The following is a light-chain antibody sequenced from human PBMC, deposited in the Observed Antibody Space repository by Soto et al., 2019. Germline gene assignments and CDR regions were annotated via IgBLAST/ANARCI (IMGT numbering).Light chain of an antibody. CDR1: QSISSW. V-gene: IGKV1-5*01. Sequence: DLQMTQSPSTLSASVGDRVTITCRSSQSISSWLVWYQQQPGKAPHLLXXDASTLHSGVPSRFSGGGSGTDFALTISNRQPDDFATYCCEQYTSYPWTFGQGTKVDIK. CDR2: DAS. CDR3: EQYTSYPWT. J-gene: IGKJ1*01.